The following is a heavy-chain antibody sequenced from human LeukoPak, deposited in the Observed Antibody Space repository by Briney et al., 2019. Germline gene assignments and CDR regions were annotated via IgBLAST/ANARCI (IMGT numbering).Heavy chain of an antibody. D-gene: IGHD5-18*01. CDR3: ATGTEYSDY. V-gene: IGHV1-18*04. CDR1: GYSFTSRG. Sequence: EASVKVSCKASGYSFTSRGISWVRQAPGQRLEWMGWINTYIGDTNYAQNLQGRVTMTTDTSTSTASMELRSLRSDDTAVYHCATGTEYSDYWGQGTLVTVSS. J-gene: IGHJ4*02. CDR2: INTYIGDT.